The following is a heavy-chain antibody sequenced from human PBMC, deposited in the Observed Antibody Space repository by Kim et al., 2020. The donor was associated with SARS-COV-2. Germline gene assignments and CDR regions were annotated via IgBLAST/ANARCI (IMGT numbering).Heavy chain of an antibody. J-gene: IGHJ4*02. Sequence: YADSVKGRFTISRDNSKNTLYLQMNSLRAEDTAVYYCARVGYYGSGSIDYWGQGTLVTVSS. D-gene: IGHD3-10*01. V-gene: IGHV3-30*01. CDR3: ARVGYYGSGSIDY.